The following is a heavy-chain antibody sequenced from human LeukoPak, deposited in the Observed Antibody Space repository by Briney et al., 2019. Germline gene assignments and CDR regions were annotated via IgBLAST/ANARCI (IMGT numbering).Heavy chain of an antibody. V-gene: IGHV3-23*01. J-gene: IGHJ5*02. CDR1: GFTFADYA. CDR2: IHTSGDT. CDR3: IVFGDSNH. D-gene: IGHD4-17*01. Sequence: GGSLRLSCAASGFTFADYAMTWVRQAPGKGLEWVSAIHTSGDTCYADSVKGRFTISRDTSKNTLYLQINSLRVEDTAVYYCIVFGDSNHWGQGTLVTVSS.